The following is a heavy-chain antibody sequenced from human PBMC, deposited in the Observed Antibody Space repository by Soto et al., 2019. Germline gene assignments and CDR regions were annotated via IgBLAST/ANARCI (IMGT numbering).Heavy chain of an antibody. CDR1: GGSFSGYY. J-gene: IGHJ6*02. CDR2: INHSGST. Sequence: PSETLSLTCAVYGGSFSGYYWSWIRQPPGKGLEWIGEINHSGSTNYNPSLKSRVTISVDTSKNQFSLKLSSVTAADTAVYYCARAVGIVDVWGQGTTVTLSS. CDR3: ARAVGIVDV. V-gene: IGHV4-34*01. D-gene: IGHD2-15*01.